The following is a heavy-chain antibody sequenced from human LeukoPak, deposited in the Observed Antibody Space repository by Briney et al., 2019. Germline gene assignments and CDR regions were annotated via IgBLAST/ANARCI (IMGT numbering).Heavy chain of an antibody. J-gene: IGHJ4*02. V-gene: IGHV5-51*01. CDR2: IYPGDSDT. Sequence: HGESLKISCKGSGYSFTSYWIGWVRQMPGKGLEWMGIIYPGDSDTRYSPSFQGQVTISADKSISTAYLQWSSLKASDTAMYYCARVLAYCGGDCYRDYWGQGTLVTVSS. D-gene: IGHD2-21*02. CDR3: ARVLAYCGGDCYRDY. CDR1: GYSFTSYW.